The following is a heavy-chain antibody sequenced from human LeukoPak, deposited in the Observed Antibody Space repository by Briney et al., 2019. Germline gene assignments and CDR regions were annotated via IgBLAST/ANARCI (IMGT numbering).Heavy chain of an antibody. Sequence: ASVKVSCKASGYTFSTYYMHWVRQAPGQGLEWMGVIDPSGGSTNYARKFQGRVTMTSDTSTSTVYMELSSLRSEDTAVYYCARGVCSGGSCYSYDYWGQGTLVTVSS. V-gene: IGHV1-46*01. J-gene: IGHJ4*02. CDR2: IDPSGGST. CDR1: GYTFSTYY. CDR3: ARGVCSGGSCYSYDY. D-gene: IGHD2-15*01.